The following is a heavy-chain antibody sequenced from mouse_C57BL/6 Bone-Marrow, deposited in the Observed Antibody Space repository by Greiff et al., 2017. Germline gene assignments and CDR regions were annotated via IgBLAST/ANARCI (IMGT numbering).Heavy chain of an antibody. V-gene: IGHV1-31*01. D-gene: IGHD1-1*01. Sequence: EVQLQQSGPELVKPGASVKISCKASGYSFTGYYMHWVKQSHGNILDWIGYIYPYNGVSSYNQKFKGKATLTVDKSSSTSYMELRSLTSEDSAVYYCARGNLLLRQAWFAYWGQGTLVTVSA. J-gene: IGHJ3*01. CDR3: ARGNLLLRQAWFAY. CDR2: IYPYNGVS. CDR1: GYSFTGYY.